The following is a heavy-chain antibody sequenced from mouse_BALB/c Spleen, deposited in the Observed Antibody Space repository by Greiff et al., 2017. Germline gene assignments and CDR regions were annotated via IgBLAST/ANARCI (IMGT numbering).Heavy chain of an antibody. CDR1: GFTFSSYT. V-gene: IGHV5-12-2*01. Sequence: EVQRVESGGGLVQPGGSLKLSCAASGFTFSSYTMSWVRQTPEKRLEWVAYISNGGGSTYYPDTVKGRFTISRDNAKNTLYLQMSSLKSEDTAMYYCARQMITTGWFAYWGQGTLVTVSA. J-gene: IGHJ3*01. CDR3: ARQMITTGWFAY. CDR2: ISNGGGST. D-gene: IGHD2-4*01.